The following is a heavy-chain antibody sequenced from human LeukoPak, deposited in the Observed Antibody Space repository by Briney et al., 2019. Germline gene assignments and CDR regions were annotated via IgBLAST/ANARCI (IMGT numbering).Heavy chain of an antibody. Sequence: SETPSLTCTVSGGSISSYYWSWIRQPPGKGLEWIGYIYYSGSTNYNPSLKSRVTISVDTSKNQFSLKLSSVTAADTAVYYCARTNYDFWSGYYRDNWFDPWGQGTLVTVSS. CDR1: GGSISSYY. V-gene: IGHV4-59*01. D-gene: IGHD3-3*01. CDR2: IYYSGST. J-gene: IGHJ5*02. CDR3: ARTNYDFWSGYYRDNWFDP.